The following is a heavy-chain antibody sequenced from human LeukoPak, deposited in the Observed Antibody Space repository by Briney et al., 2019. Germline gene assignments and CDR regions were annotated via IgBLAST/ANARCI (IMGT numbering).Heavy chain of an antibody. V-gene: IGHV4-59*08. Sequence: SETLSLTCTLSGGSISSYYWSWIRQPPGEGLEWIGYIYYSGSTNYNPSLKSRVTISVDTSKNQFSLKLSSVTAADTAVYYCARLGNCSGGSCYFPHLDYWGQGTLVTVSS. D-gene: IGHD2-15*01. CDR1: GGSISSYY. CDR3: ARLGNCSGGSCYFPHLDY. CDR2: IYYSGST. J-gene: IGHJ4*02.